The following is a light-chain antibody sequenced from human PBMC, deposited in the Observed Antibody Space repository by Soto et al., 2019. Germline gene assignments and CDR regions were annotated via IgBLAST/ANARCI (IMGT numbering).Light chain of an antibody. J-gene: IGLJ2*01. CDR1: TSNVGSNL. CDR3: AVWDDSLSGVV. Sequence: QSVLAQPPSASGTPGQRVTISCSGSTSNVGSNLASWYQQLPGSAPKLLIYNDCERPSGVPDRFSGSKSGTSASLGISGLRSEDEADYFCAVWDDSLSGVVFGGGTKLTVL. V-gene: IGLV1-47*02. CDR2: NDC.